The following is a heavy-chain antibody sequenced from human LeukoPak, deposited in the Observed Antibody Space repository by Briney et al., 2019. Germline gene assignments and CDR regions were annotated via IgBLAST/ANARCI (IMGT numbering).Heavy chain of an antibody. D-gene: IGHD3-22*01. V-gene: IGHV3-33*01. CDR2: IWYDGSNK. Sequence: GGSLRLSCAASGFTFSSYGTHWVRQAPGKGLEWVAVIWYDGSNKYYADSVKGRFTISRDNSKNTLYLQMNSLRAEDTAVYYCARDPPYYYDSSGTLDYWGQGTPVTVSS. J-gene: IGHJ4*02. CDR3: ARDPPYYYDSSGTLDY. CDR1: GFTFSSYG.